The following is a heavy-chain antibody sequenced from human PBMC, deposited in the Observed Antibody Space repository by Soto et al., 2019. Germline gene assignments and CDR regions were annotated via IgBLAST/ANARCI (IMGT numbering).Heavy chain of an antibody. CDR3: ARRVRDGYNFDY. Sequence: SETLSLTCAVSGGSIDSNNWWSWVRQPPGKGLEWIGEIYHSGTTNYNPSLKSRVTISVDKSRNQLSLKLSSVTAADTAVYYCARRVRDGYNFDYWGQGTLVTVSS. V-gene: IGHV4-4*02. CDR2: IYHSGTT. D-gene: IGHD5-12*01. CDR1: GGSIDSNNW. J-gene: IGHJ4*02.